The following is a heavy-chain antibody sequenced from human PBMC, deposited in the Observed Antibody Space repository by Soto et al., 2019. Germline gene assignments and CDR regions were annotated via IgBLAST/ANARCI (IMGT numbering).Heavy chain of an antibody. CDR3: ARHKSLSVVPAAIPFDDCSGGSCLPFL. V-gene: IGHV4-39*01. CDR1: GGSISSSSYY. Sequence: SETLSLTCTVSGGSISSSSYYWGWIRQPPGKGLEWIGSIYYSGSTYYNPSLKSRVTISVDTSKNQFSLKLSSVTAADTAVYYCARHKSLSVVPAAIPFDDCSGGSCLPFLWGQGTLVTVSS. CDR2: IYYSGST. J-gene: IGHJ4*02. D-gene: IGHD2-15*01.